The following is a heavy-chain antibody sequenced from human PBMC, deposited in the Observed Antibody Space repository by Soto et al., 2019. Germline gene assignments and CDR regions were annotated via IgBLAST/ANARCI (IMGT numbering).Heavy chain of an antibody. CDR1: GFTFSSYA. Sequence: GGSLRLSCAASGFTFSSYAMSWVRQAPGKGLEWVSAISWNSGSIGYADSVKGRFTISRDNAKNSLYLQMNSLRAEDTALYYCAKDKEAVAGTDAFDIWGQGTMVTVSS. D-gene: IGHD6-19*01. CDR2: ISWNSGSI. CDR3: AKDKEAVAGTDAFDI. V-gene: IGHV3-9*01. J-gene: IGHJ3*02.